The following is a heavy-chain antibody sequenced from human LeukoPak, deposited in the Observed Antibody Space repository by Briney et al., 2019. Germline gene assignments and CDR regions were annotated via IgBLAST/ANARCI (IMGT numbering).Heavy chain of an antibody. CDR2: INPNSGGT. V-gene: IGHV1-2*06. Sequence: ASVKVSFKASGYTFTGYYMHWVRQAPGQGLEWMGRINPNSGGTNYAQKFQGRVTMTRDTSISTAYMELSRLRSDDTAVYYCARDRPAAGASELDYWGQGTLVTVSS. CDR1: GYTFTGYY. D-gene: IGHD2-2*01. CDR3: ARDRPAAGASELDY. J-gene: IGHJ4*02.